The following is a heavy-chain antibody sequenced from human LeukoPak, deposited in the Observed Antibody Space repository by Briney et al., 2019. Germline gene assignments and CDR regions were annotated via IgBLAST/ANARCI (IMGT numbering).Heavy chain of an antibody. CDR3: VKGRDSGSSTWES. Sequence: PGGSLRLSCAASGFTIRTYTMSWVRQTPGKGLEWVSSIKGGNDVTSYTDSVKGRFTISRDDSKNALYLQMNSLRVDDTALYYCVKGRDSGSSTWESWGQGTLVTVSS. D-gene: IGHD3-22*01. CDR2: IKGGNDVT. CDR1: GFTIRTYT. J-gene: IGHJ5*02. V-gene: IGHV3-23*01.